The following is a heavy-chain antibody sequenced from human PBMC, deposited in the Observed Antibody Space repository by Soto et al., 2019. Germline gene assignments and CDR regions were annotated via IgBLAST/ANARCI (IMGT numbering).Heavy chain of an antibody. CDR2: GSTT. D-gene: IGHD3-10*01. J-gene: IGHJ4*02. Sequence: GSTTHYADSVKGRFIISRDNSKNTLYLLMNSLRAKDTALYYCAKPREDYGSGADTFYFDSWGQGALVTDST. V-gene: IGHV3-23*01. CDR3: AKPREDYGSGADTFYFDS.